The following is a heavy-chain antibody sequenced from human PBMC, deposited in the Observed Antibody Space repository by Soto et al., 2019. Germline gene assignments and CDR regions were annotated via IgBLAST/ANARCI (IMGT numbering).Heavy chain of an antibody. J-gene: IGHJ4*02. V-gene: IGHV1-18*01. CDR3: ARQGYTSSSGLDY. CDR1: GYTFTSYD. Sequence: VASVKVSCKASGYTFTSYDINWVRQAPGQGLEWMGWISGYNGNTNYVQSLQGRVTLTTDTSTSTAYMELRSLRSDDTAVYFCARQGYTSSSGLDYWGQGTLVTVSS. CDR2: ISGYNGNT. D-gene: IGHD6-6*01.